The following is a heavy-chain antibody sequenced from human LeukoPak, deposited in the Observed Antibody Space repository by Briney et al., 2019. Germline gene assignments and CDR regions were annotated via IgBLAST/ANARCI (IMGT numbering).Heavy chain of an antibody. Sequence: SETLSLTCTASGASISGYYWSWIRQPPGKELEWIGYFYTSGSAHYNPSLRSRVTMSVDTSKNQFSLKLSSVTAADTAVYYCARGLRDEDRHHNYYYMDVWGKGTTVTVSS. V-gene: IGHV4-4*09. CDR3: ARGLRDEDRHHNYYYMDV. D-gene: IGHD1-14*01. CDR2: FYTSGSA. J-gene: IGHJ6*03. CDR1: GASISGYY.